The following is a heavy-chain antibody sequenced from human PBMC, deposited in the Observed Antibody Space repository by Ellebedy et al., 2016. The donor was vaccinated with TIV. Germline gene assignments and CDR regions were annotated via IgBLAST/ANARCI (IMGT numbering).Heavy chain of an antibody. V-gene: IGHV3-21*01. D-gene: IGHD1-26*01. Sequence: GESLKISCAASGFTFTSYSMNWVRQAPGKGLEWVSSISSTGYYIYYADSGKGRFTISRDDAMSSLFLQMNSLSAEDTAVYYCARSGELDSWGQGTLVTVSS. CDR3: ARSGELDS. J-gene: IGHJ4*02. CDR1: GFTFTSYS. CDR2: ISSTGYYI.